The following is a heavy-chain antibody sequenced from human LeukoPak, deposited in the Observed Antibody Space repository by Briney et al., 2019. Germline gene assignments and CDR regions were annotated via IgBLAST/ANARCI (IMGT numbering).Heavy chain of an antibody. Sequence: SETLSLTCTVSGGSITSYYWSWVRQPAGKGLEWIGRIYSTGSTNYNPSLKSRATMSVDTSKNQFSLKLSSVTAADTAVYYCAREVKSSAGPASRREFDCWCQGALVTVSS. CDR1: GGSITSYY. J-gene: IGHJ4*02. V-gene: IGHV4-4*07. CDR2: IYSTGST. D-gene: IGHD6-13*01. CDR3: AREVKSSAGPASRREFDC.